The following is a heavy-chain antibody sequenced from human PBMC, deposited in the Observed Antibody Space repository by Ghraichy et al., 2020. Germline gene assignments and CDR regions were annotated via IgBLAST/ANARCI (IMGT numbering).Heavy chain of an antibody. CDR2: IHSDGSNT. CDR1: GFTFSSYW. J-gene: IGHJ4*02. Sequence: GGSLRLSCAASGFTFSSYWMHWVRQVPGKGPVWVSRIHSDGSNTNYADSVKGRFTISRDNAKNTLYLQMNSLRAEDTAVYYCARGFNDFWSGYLDYWGQGTLVTVSS. D-gene: IGHD3-3*01. V-gene: IGHV3-74*01. CDR3: ARGFNDFWSGYLDY.